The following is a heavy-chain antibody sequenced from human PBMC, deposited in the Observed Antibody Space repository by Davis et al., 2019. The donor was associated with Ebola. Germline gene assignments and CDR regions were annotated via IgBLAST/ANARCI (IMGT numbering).Heavy chain of an antibody. Sequence: SETLSLTCTVSGGSISSSSYYWGWIRQPPGKGLEWIGSIYYSGSTYYNPSLKSRVTISVDTSKNQFSLKLSSVTAADTAVYYCAREHYYYDSSGYHNYFDYWGQGTLVTVSS. CDR1: GGSISSSSYY. J-gene: IGHJ4*02. D-gene: IGHD3-22*01. CDR2: IYYSGST. V-gene: IGHV4-39*02. CDR3: AREHYYYDSSGYHNYFDY.